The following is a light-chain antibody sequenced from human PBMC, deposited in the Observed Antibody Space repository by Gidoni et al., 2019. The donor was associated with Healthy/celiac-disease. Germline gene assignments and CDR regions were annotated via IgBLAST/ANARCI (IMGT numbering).Light chain of an antibody. CDR3: QQRSNWPPLT. V-gene: IGKV3-11*01. CDR1: QSVSSY. Sequence: EIVLPQSPATLSLSPGESATLSCTASQSVSSYLAWYQQKPVQAPRLLIYDASNRATGIPARFSGSGSGTDFTLTISSLEPEDFAVYYCQQRSNWPPLTFGGGTKVEIK. J-gene: IGKJ4*01. CDR2: DAS.